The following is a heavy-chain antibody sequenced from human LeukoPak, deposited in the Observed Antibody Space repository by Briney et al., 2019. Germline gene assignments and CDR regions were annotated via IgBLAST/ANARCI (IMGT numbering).Heavy chain of an antibody. D-gene: IGHD5-24*01. CDR2: IRSDSSYK. CDR3: AKDVSDGYNPNFDY. CDR1: GFTFSSYS. J-gene: IGHJ4*02. Sequence: GSLRLSCAASGFTFSSYSMNWVRQAPGKGLEWVTFIRSDSSYKYYADSVKGRFTTSRDNSKSTLDLQMNSLRAEDTAVYYCAKDVSDGYNPNFDYWGQGTLVTVSS. V-gene: IGHV3-30*02.